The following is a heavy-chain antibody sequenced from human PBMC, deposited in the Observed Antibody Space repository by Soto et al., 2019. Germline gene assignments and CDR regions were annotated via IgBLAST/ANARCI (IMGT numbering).Heavy chain of an antibody. V-gene: IGHV3-30*18. J-gene: IGHJ4*02. Sequence: QVQLVESGGGVVQSGRSLRLSCAASGFTFSSYAMHWVRQAPGKGLEWVAVISYDGSNKYYADSVKGRFTISRDNSKNTLYLQMNSLRAEDTAVYYCAKDSRYCSGGSCYPRGCFDYWGQGTLVTVSS. CDR2: ISYDGSNK. D-gene: IGHD2-15*01. CDR1: GFTFSSYA. CDR3: AKDSRYCSGGSCYPRGCFDY.